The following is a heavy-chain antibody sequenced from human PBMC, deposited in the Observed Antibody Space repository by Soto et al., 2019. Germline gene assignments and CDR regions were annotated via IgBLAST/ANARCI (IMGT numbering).Heavy chain of an antibody. D-gene: IGHD3-16*01. CDR3: ETYDATGETNWFDP. V-gene: IGHV4-39*01. J-gene: IGHJ5*02. CDR1: GGSISSSSYY. CDR2: IYYSVST. Sequence: SETLSLTCTVSGGSISSSSYYWGWIRQPPGKGLEWIGSIYYSVSTYYNPSLKSRVTISVDTSKNQFSLKLSSVTAADTAVYYCETYDATGETNWFDPWGQGTLVTVSS.